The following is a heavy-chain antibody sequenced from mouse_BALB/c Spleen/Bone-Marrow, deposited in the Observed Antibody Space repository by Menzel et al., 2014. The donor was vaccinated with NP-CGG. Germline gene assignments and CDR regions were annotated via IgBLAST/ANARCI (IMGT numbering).Heavy chain of an antibody. Sequence: EVMLAESGGGLVKPGGSLKLSCAASGFAFSSYDMSWVRQTPEKRLEWVAYISSGGGSTYYPDTVKGRFTISRDNAKNTLYLQMSSLKSEDTAMYYCARQGYGYVDFDVWGAGTTVTISS. J-gene: IGHJ1*01. CDR2: ISSGGGST. CDR1: GFAFSSYD. D-gene: IGHD1-2*01. V-gene: IGHV5-12-1*01. CDR3: ARQGYGYVDFDV.